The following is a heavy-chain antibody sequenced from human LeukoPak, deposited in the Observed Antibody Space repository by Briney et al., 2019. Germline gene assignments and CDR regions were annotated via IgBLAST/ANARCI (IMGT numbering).Heavy chain of an antibody. J-gene: IGHJ4*02. D-gene: IGHD6-13*01. CDR3: AGQGEAASFDY. V-gene: IGHV1-2*02. Sequence: ASVKVSCKASGYTFTCAYIHWVRQAPGQGPEWMGWINSYSGGTNYAQKFQGRVTLTRDTSLGTAYMELSRLRSDDTAVYYCAGQGEAASFDYWGQGTLVTVSS. CDR1: GYTFTCAY. CDR2: INSYSGGT.